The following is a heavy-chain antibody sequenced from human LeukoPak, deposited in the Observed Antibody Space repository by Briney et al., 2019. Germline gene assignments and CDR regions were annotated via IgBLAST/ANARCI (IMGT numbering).Heavy chain of an antibody. J-gene: IGHJ4*02. CDR3: ARVALYYYDSSGYQLHSGFDY. D-gene: IGHD3-22*01. Sequence: PSETLSLTCTVSGGSISSYYWSWIRQPAGKGLEWIGYIYYSGSTNYNPSLKSRVTISVDTSKNQFSLKLSSVTAADTAVYYCARVALYYYDSSGYQLHSGFDYWGQGTLVTVSS. CDR2: IYYSGST. V-gene: IGHV4-59*01. CDR1: GGSISSYY.